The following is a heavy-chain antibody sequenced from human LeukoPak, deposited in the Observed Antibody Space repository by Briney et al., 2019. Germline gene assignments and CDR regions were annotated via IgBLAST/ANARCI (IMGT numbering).Heavy chain of an antibody. CDR2: ISYDGVRT. CDR1: GFTFASYA. Sequence: HPGGSLRLSCQFSGFTFASYAMIWVRQAPGKGLEWTSGISYDGVRTFYADSVKGRFTISRDNSKNTLYLQMNSLTAEDTAVYYCAKEAGYNYGYDCFDYWGQGTLVTVSS. V-gene: IGHV3-23*01. CDR3: AKEAGYNYGYDCFDY. D-gene: IGHD5-18*01. J-gene: IGHJ4*02.